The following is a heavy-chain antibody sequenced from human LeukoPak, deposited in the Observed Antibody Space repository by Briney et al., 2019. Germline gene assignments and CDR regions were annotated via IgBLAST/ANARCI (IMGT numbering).Heavy chain of an antibody. CDR1: GGTFSSYA. CDR3: ARGPETHDYSNYRYYYGMDV. J-gene: IGHJ6*02. D-gene: IGHD4-11*01. V-gene: IGHV1-69*13. Sequence: SVKVSCKASGGTFSSYAISWVRQAPGQGLEWMGGIIPIFGTANYAQKFQGRVTITADESTSTAYMELSSLRSEDTAVYYCARGPETHDYSNYRYYYGMDVWGQGTTVTVSS. CDR2: IIPIFGTA.